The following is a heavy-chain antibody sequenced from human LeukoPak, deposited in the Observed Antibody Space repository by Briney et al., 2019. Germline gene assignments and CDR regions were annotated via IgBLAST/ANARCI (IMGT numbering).Heavy chain of an antibody. D-gene: IGHD6-19*01. CDR1: GGSINTYH. CDR3: ARDPYSSGVDAFDI. Sequence: SETLSLTCTVSGGSINTYHWSWIRQPPGEGLEWIAYIHYSGSTDYNPSLKSRVTISVDTFKNQFSLKLSTVTAAGTAVYYCARDPYSSGVDAFDIWGQGTMVTVSS. J-gene: IGHJ3*02. CDR2: IHYSGST. V-gene: IGHV4-59*01.